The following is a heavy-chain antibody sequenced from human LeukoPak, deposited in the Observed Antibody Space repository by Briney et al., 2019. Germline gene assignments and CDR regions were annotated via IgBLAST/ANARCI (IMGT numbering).Heavy chain of an antibody. D-gene: IGHD3-10*01. V-gene: IGHV3-23*01. CDR3: AIGGFLKDLDF. CDR2: ITYSGDA. J-gene: IGHJ4*02. Sequence: GGSLRLSCAASGFTFSSYAMRWVRPAPGKGLEWVSSITYSGDAYYAGSVKGRFTISRDNSQNTLSLQMDSLRAEDTAIYYCAIGGFLKDLDFWGQGTLVTVSS. CDR1: GFTFSSYA.